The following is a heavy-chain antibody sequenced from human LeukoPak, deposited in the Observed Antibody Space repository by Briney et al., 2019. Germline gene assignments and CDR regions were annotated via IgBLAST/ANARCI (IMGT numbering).Heavy chain of an antibody. CDR2: MNPKSGNT. CDR3: ARAFLGYSFGYVGEDY. Sequence: ASVKVSCKASGYTFTSYGINWVRQATGQGLEWMGWMNPKSGNTGYAQKFQGRITMTRDTSISTAYMELSSLRSEDTAVYYCARAFLGYSFGYVGEDYWGQGTLVTVSS. D-gene: IGHD5-18*01. CDR1: GYTFTSYG. J-gene: IGHJ4*02. V-gene: IGHV1-8*02.